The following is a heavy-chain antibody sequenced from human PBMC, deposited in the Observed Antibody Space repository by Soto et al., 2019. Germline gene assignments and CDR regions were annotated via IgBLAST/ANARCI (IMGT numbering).Heavy chain of an antibody. J-gene: IGHJ2*01. V-gene: IGHV4-30-4*01. D-gene: IGHD4-17*01. Sequence: QLQLRESGPGLVKPSETLSLTCTVSGGSISGGVGGLYYWSWIRQPPGKGLGWIGYIYDSGSTYYNPSLKRRVIISVDTSKNQFSLRLSSVTAADTAVYYCAREVIPLTTDWYFDLWGRGTLVTVSS. CDR2: IYDSGST. CDR1: GGSISGGVGGLYY. CDR3: AREVIPLTTDWYFDL.